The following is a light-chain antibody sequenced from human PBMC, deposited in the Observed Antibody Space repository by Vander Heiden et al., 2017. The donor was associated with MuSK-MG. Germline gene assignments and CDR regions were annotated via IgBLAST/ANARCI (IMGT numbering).Light chain of an antibody. V-gene: IGKV3D-20*01. J-gene: IGKJ1*01. Sequence: EIVLTQSPATLSLSPGERATLSCRASQSVSSSYLAWYQQKPGRAPRLLIYDASSRATGIPDRFSGSGSGTDFTLTISRLQPEDFAVYYCQQEGSSPKTFGQGTKVEIK. CDR2: DAS. CDR3: QQEGSSPKT. CDR1: QSVSSSY.